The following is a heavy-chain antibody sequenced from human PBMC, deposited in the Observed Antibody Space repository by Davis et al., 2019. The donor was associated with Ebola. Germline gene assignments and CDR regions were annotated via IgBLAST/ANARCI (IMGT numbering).Heavy chain of an antibody. CDR1: GFTFSSYA. CDR3: AKDDTLEWLLSGAFDI. V-gene: IGHV3-23*01. CDR2: ISGSGGST. D-gene: IGHD3-3*01. Sequence: PGGSLRLSCAASGFTFSSYAMSWVRQAPGKGLEWVSAISGSGGSTYYADSVKGRFTISRDNSKNTLYLQMNSLRAEDTAVYYCAKDDTLEWLLSGAFDIWGQGTMVTVSS. J-gene: IGHJ3*02.